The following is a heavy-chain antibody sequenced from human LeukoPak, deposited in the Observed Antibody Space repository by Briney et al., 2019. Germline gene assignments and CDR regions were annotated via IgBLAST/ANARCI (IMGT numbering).Heavy chain of an antibody. Sequence: GGSLRLSCAASGFTVSSNYMSWVRQAPGKGLEWVSVIYSGGSTYYADSVKGRFTISGDNSKNTVYVQMNSLRAEDTAVYYCAKQGPEGSGNYYYFDYWGQGTLVTVSS. CDR1: GFTVSSNY. V-gene: IGHV3-53*01. CDR2: IYSGGST. J-gene: IGHJ4*02. CDR3: AKQGPEGSGNYYYFDY. D-gene: IGHD3-22*01.